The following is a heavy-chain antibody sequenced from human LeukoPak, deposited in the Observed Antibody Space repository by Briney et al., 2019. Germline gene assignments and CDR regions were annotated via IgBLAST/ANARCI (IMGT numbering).Heavy chain of an antibody. D-gene: IGHD3-22*01. J-gene: IGHJ4*02. CDR2: ISAYNGNT. CDR3: ARPYYDSSAPPYDY. V-gene: IGHV1-18*01. CDR1: GYTFTSYG. Sequence: ASVKVSCKASGYTFTSYGISWVRQAPGQGLEWVGWISAYNGNTNYAQKLQGRGTMTTDTSTSTAYMELRSLRSDDTAVYYCARPYYDSSAPPYDYWGQGTLVTVSS.